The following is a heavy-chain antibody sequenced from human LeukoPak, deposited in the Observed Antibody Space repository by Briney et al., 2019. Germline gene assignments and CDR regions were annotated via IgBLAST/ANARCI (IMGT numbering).Heavy chain of an antibody. V-gene: IGHV1-24*01. Sequence: ASVKVSCKVSGYTLTELSMHWVRQAPGKGHEWVGGFDPEDGETIYAQKFQGRVTMTEDTSTDTAYMELSSLRSEDTAVYYCATGLITMVRGTPDYWGQGTLVTVSS. J-gene: IGHJ4*02. CDR3: ATGLITMVRGTPDY. D-gene: IGHD3-10*01. CDR1: GYTLTELS. CDR2: FDPEDGET.